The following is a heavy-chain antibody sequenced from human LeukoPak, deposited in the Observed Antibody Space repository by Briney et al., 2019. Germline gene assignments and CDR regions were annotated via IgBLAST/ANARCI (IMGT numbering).Heavy chain of an antibody. CDR3: ARENIVSTRDFDC. Sequence: MSGGSLRLSCAASGFTLTTSWMSWVRQAPGKGLEWIGSLFYSGNMYYSPSLKSRVTISVDTSQNQFSLNLNSVTAADTAVYYCARENIVSTRDFDCWGQGTLVTVSS. CDR2: LFYSGNM. D-gene: IGHD5/OR15-5a*01. CDR1: GFTLTTSW. V-gene: IGHV4-59*12. J-gene: IGHJ4*01.